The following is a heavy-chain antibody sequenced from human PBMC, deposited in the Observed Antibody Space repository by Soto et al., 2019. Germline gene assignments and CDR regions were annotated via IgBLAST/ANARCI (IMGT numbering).Heavy chain of an antibody. D-gene: IGHD2-15*01. CDR2: INPNSGGT. CDR1: GYTFTGYY. Sequence: GASVKVSCKASGYTFTGYYMHWVRQAPGQGLEWMGWINPNSGGTNYAQKFQGRVTMTRDTSISTACMELSRLRSDDTAVYYCASGHVVVVAATPTFDYWGQGTLVTVSS. CDR3: ASGHVVVVAATPTFDY. J-gene: IGHJ4*02. V-gene: IGHV1-2*02.